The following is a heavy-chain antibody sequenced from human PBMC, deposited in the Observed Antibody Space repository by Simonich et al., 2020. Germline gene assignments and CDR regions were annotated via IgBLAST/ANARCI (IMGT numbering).Heavy chain of an antibody. CDR2: IYYSGST. D-gene: IGHD2-2*01. CDR1: GGSISSYY. CDR3: ARGGRYCSSTSCYYYYYYMDV. Sequence: QVQLQESGPGLVKPSETLSLTCTVSGGSISSYYWSWIRQPPGKGLVWIGYIYYSGSTNYNPPLKSRVTITVDTTKNQFSLKLSPVTAADTAVYYCARGGRYCSSTSCYYYYYYMDVWGKGTTVTVSS. J-gene: IGHJ6*03. V-gene: IGHV4-59*12.